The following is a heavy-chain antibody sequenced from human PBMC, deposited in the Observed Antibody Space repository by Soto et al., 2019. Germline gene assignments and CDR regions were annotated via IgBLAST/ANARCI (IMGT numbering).Heavy chain of an antibody. Sequence: PSETLSLTCTVSGGSISSGDYYWSWIRQPPGKGLEWIGYIYYSGSTYYNPSLKSRVTISVDTSKNQFSLKLSSVTAADTAVYYCARGLWYKWNDDPSWYDPWGQGTLVTGSS. J-gene: IGHJ5*02. CDR1: GGSISSGDYY. CDR2: IYYSGST. V-gene: IGHV4-30-4*01. CDR3: ARGLWYKWNDDPSWYDP. D-gene: IGHD1-1*01.